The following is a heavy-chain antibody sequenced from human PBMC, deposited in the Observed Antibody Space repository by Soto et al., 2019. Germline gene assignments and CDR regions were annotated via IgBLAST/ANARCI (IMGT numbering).Heavy chain of an antibody. V-gene: IGHV1-69*13. D-gene: IGHD3-22*01. CDR3: ARTGPYYDSRGPLGYGMDV. CDR2: IIPISGTT. CDR1: GGTFSSYA. J-gene: IGHJ6*02. Sequence: SVKVSCKASGGTFSSYAISWVLQSSLLGLEWMGGIIPISGTTNYAQKLQGRVTITADESTNTAYVELSSLRSEDTAVYYCARTGPYYDSRGPLGYGMDVWGQGTAVTVSS.